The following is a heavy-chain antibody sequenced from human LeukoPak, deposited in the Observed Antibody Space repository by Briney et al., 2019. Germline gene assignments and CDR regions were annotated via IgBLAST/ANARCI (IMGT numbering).Heavy chain of an antibody. J-gene: IGHJ4*02. CDR2: IKQDGSEK. D-gene: IGHD3-9*01. CDR1: EFTFSNYW. Sequence: GGSLRLSCTDSEFTFSNYWMSWVRQAPGKGLEWVANIKQDGSEKYYVDSVRGRFTISRDNAEKSLYLQMNSLRAEDTAVYYCAKDMRFDWTPYYFDYWGQGTLVTVSS. V-gene: IGHV3-7*03. CDR3: AKDMRFDWTPYYFDY.